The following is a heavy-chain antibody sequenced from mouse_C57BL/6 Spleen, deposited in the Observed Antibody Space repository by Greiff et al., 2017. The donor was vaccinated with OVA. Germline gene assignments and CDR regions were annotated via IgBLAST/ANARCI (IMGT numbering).Heavy chain of an antibody. Sequence: QVQLQQSGPELVKPGASVKLSCKASGYTFTSYDINWVKQRPGQGLEWIGWIYPRDGSTKYNEKFKGKATLTVDTSSSTAYMELHSLTSEDSAVYFCARGGIYYGYDGPRFAYWGQGTLVTVSA. CDR3: ARGGIYYGYDGPRFAY. J-gene: IGHJ3*01. V-gene: IGHV1-85*01. CDR1: GYTFTSYD. CDR2: IYPRDGST. D-gene: IGHD2-2*01.